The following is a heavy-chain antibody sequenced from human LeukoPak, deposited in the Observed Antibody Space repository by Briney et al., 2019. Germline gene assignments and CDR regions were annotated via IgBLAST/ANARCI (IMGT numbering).Heavy chain of an antibody. D-gene: IGHD3-22*01. Sequence: GGSLRLSCVASGFTFSSYNMNWVRQAPGKGLEWVSYINRSSSTIYYADSVKGRFTISRDNAKNSLYLQMNSLRDEDRAVYYCARDSADYYDSSGYIYGMDVWGQGPTVTVSS. J-gene: IGHJ6*02. CDR3: ARDSADYYDSSGYIYGMDV. V-gene: IGHV3-48*02. CDR2: INRSSSTI. CDR1: GFTFSSYN.